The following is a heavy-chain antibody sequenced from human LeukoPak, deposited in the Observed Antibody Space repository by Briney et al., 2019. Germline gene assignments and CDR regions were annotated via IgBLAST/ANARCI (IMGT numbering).Heavy chain of an antibody. CDR2: INHSGST. CDR3: ARGFVVVAATGAFDI. V-gene: IGHV4-34*01. Sequence: SETLSLTCAVYGGSFSGYYWSWIRQPPGKGLEWIGEINHSGSTNYNPSLKSRVTISVDTSKNQFSLKLSSVTAAETAVYYCARGFVVVAATGAFDIWGQGTMVTVSS. CDR1: GGSFSGYY. J-gene: IGHJ3*02. D-gene: IGHD2-15*01.